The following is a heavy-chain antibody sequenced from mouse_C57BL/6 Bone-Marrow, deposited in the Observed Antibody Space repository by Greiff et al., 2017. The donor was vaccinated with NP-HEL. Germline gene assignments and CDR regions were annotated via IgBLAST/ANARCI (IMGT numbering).Heavy chain of an antibody. V-gene: IGHV5-12*01. Sequence: EVHLVESGGGLVQPGGSLKLSCAASGFTFSDYYMYWVRQTPEKRLEWVAYISNGGGSTYYPDTVKGRFTISRDNAKNTLYLQMSRLKSEDTAMYYCARQENFSWFAYWGQGTLVTVSA. CDR1: GFTFSDYY. CDR3: ARQENFSWFAY. CDR2: ISNGGGST. J-gene: IGHJ3*01.